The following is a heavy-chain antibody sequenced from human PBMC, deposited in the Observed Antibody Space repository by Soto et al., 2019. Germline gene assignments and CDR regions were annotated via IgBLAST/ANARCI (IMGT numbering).Heavy chain of an antibody. CDR1: GGSFSGYY. Sequence: SETLSLTCAVYGGSFSGYYWSWIRQPPGKGLEWIGEINHSGSTNYNPSLKSRVTISVDTSKNQFSLKLSSVTAADTAVYYCARGLRVPAAMSDPATLDYWGQGTLVTVSS. J-gene: IGHJ4*02. CDR3: ARGLRVPAAMSDPATLDY. D-gene: IGHD2-2*01. V-gene: IGHV4-34*01. CDR2: INHSGST.